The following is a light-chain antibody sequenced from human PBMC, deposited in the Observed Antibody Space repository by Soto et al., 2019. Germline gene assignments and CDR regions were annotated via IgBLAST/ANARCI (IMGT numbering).Light chain of an antibody. Sequence: EVVLTQXPXXXSXSPGERVTILCLASQSVSSTSLAWYQQKPGQTPRLLIYGASSRATGTPDRISGGGSGTHFTLTISRLEPEDFAVYYCQHYVTSSITFGQGTRLEIK. CDR2: GAS. CDR3: QHYVTSSIT. V-gene: IGKV3-20*01. CDR1: QSVSSTS. J-gene: IGKJ5*01.